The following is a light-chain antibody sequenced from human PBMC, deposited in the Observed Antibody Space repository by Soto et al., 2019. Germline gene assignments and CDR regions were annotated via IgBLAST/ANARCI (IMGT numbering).Light chain of an antibody. V-gene: IGLV2-14*03. J-gene: IGLJ2*01. CDR3: SSYSTSNTLV. CDR2: DVT. Sequence: QSVLTQPASVSGSPGQSITISCTGTSSDVGAYNFVSWYQQHPGKAPKLMIYDVTNRPSGVSSRFSGSKSGNTASLAISGLQADDEADYYCSSYSTSNTLVFGRGTKLTVL. CDR1: SSDVGAYNF.